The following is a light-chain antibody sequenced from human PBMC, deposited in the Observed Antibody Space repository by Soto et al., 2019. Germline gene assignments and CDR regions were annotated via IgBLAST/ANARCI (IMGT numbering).Light chain of an antibody. Sequence: DIQMTQSPSTLSASVGDRVTITCRASQSISSRLAWYQQKPGKAPKVLIYKASSLESGVPSRFSGSGSGTEFTLTISSLQPDDFATYYCQQYNSYCTFGQGTKVEIK. V-gene: IGKV1-5*03. J-gene: IGKJ1*01. CDR3: QQYNSYCT. CDR2: KAS. CDR1: QSISSR.